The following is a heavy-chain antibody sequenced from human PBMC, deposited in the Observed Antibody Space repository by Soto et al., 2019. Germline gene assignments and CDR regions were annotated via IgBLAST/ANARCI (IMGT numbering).Heavy chain of an antibody. V-gene: IGHV4-39*01. CDR3: ARRPDYDFWRGFDY. CDR2: IYYSGST. J-gene: IGHJ4*02. CDR1: GGSISSSSYY. D-gene: IGHD3-3*01. Sequence: SETLSLTCTVSGGSISSSSYYWGWIRQPPGKGLEWIGSIYYSGSTYYNPSLKSRVTISVDTSKNQFSLKLSSVTAADTAVYYCARRPDYDFWRGFDYWGQGTLVTVSS.